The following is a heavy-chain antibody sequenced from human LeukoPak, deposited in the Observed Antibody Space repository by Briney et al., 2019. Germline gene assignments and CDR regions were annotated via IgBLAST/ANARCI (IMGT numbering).Heavy chain of an antibody. D-gene: IGHD4-17*01. J-gene: IGHJ6*02. V-gene: IGHV4-30-4*01. CDR2: IYYSGST. CDR3: ARDSVIDYGDYGGSAYGMDV. CDR1: GGSISSGDHY. Sequence: SQTLSLTCTVSGGSISSGDHYWAWLRQPPGTGLDWVGHIYYSGSTNYKPSLKSRVTISINTSKNHLSLKLSSVTAADTAVYYGARDSVIDYGDYGGSAYGMDVWGQGTTVTVSS.